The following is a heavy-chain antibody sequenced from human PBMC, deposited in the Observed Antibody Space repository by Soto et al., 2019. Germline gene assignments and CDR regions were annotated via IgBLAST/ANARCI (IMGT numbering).Heavy chain of an antibody. CDR1: GFTFVSYS. CDR3: ARDCPGSSTTCYGNEWFDS. V-gene: IGHV3-48*01. CDR2: ISSSRRTI. J-gene: IGHJ5*01. D-gene: IGHD2-2*01. Sequence: EVQLVESGGGLVQPGGSLRLSCAASGFTFVSYSMNWFRQAPGKGREGVSYISSSRRTIYYAASGKGRFTISRDNAKNSLYLQMNSLRAEDTAVYYCARDCPGSSTTCYGNEWFDSWGQGTLVTVSS.